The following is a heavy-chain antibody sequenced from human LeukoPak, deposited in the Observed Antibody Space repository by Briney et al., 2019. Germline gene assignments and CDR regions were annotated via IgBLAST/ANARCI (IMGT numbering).Heavy chain of an antibody. D-gene: IGHD3-22*01. J-gene: IGHJ6*02. CDR3: ARIPVYYDSSGYYYEAGYCYYGMDV. Sequence: PGESLKISCKGSGYSFTSYWIGWVRQMPGKGLEWMGIIYPGDSDTRYSPSFQGQVTISADKSISTAYLQWSSLKASDTAMYYCARIPVYYDSSGYYYEAGYCYYGMDVWGQGTTVTVSS. CDR1: GYSFTSYW. CDR2: IYPGDSDT. V-gene: IGHV5-51*01.